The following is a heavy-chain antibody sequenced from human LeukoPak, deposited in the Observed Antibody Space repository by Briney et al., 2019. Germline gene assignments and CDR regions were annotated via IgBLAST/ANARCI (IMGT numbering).Heavy chain of an antibody. CDR1: GFTFSSYA. CDR3: AKLRWLQFAGWYFDY. Sequence: GGSLRLSCAASGFTFSSYAMSWVRQAPGKGLEWVPAISGSGGSTYYADSVKGRFTISRDNSKNTLYLQMNSLRAEDTAVYYCAKLRWLQFAGWYFDYWGQGTLVTVSS. D-gene: IGHD5-24*01. V-gene: IGHV3-23*01. J-gene: IGHJ4*02. CDR2: ISGSGGST.